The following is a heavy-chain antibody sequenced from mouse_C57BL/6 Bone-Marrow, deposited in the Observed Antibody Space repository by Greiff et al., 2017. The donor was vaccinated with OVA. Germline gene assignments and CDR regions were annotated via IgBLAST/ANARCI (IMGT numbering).Heavy chain of an antibody. CDR3: ARYDYDAMDY. CDR1: GYTFTSYW. Sequence: QVQLQQSGAELAKPGASVTLSCKASGYTFTSYWMHWVKQRPGQGLEWIGYINPSSGYTKYNQKFKDKATLTADKSSRTAYMQLSSLTYEDSAVYYCARYDYDAMDYWGQGTSVTVSS. D-gene: IGHD2-4*01. J-gene: IGHJ4*01. V-gene: IGHV1-7*01. CDR2: INPSSGYT.